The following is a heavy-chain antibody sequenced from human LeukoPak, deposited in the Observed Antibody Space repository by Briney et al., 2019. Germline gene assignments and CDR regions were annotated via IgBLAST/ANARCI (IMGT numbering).Heavy chain of an antibody. V-gene: IGHV3-23*01. CDR1: GFTFSSYG. J-gene: IGHJ4*02. D-gene: IGHD2-2*01. CDR3: AKDASPNPMPLFDY. Sequence: GGSLRLSCAASGFTFSSYGMHWVRQAPGKGLEWVSVISGSGGSTHYADSVKGRFTISRDNSKNTLYLQMNSLRAEDTAVYYCAKDASPNPMPLFDYWGQGTLVTVSS. CDR2: ISGSGGST.